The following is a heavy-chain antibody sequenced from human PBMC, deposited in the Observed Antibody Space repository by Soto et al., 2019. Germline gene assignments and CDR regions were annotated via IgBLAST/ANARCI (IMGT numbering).Heavy chain of an antibody. CDR2: IYYSGST. CDR3: ARDRGGDYDLWSGPSYNWFDP. CDR1: GGSISSGGYY. Sequence: QVQLQESGPGLVKPSQTLSLTCTVSGGSISSGGYYWSWIRQHPGKGLEWIGYIYYSGSTYYNPSLKTRVTISVDTSKNQFSLTLGSVTAADTAVYYCARDRGGDYDLWSGPSYNWFDPWGQGTLVTVSS. D-gene: IGHD3-3*01. V-gene: IGHV4-31*03. J-gene: IGHJ5*02.